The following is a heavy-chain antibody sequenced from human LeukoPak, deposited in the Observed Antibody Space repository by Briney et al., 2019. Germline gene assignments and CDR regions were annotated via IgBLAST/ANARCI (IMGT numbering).Heavy chain of an antibody. V-gene: IGHV3-23*01. CDR2: ISGSGGST. Sequence: PGRSLRLSWAASGFSLSSYAMSWVRQAPGKGLGWVSAISGSGGSTYYADSVKGRFTMSRDNSKSTLYLQMNSLRSEDTAVYYCATHLITMVRGVITLYYFDYWGQGTLVTVSS. D-gene: IGHD3-10*01. CDR1: GFSLSSYA. CDR3: ATHLITMVRGVITLYYFDY. J-gene: IGHJ4*02.